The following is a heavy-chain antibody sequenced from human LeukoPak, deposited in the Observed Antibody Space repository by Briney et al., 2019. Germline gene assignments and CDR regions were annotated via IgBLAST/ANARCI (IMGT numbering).Heavy chain of an antibody. CDR3: ARVRWLLLLDHQGAGGRFDY. D-gene: IGHD3-22*01. Sequence: SETLSLTCTVSGGSISSSSYYWGWIRQPPGKGLEWIGSIYYSGSTYYNPSLKSRVTISVDTSKNQFSLKLSSVTAADTAVYYCARVRWLLLLDHQGAGGRFDYWGQGTLVTVSS. V-gene: IGHV4-39*01. CDR2: IYYSGST. CDR1: GGSISSSSYY. J-gene: IGHJ4*02.